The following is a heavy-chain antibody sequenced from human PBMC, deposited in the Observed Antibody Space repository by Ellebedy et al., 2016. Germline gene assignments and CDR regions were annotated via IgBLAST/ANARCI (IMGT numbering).Heavy chain of an antibody. D-gene: IGHD1-1*01. V-gene: IGHV3-15*01. CDR2: IKSKTNGGTT. J-gene: IGHJ4*02. CDR3: VNEFKGSFDF. CDR1: GFTVSSNY. Sequence: LSLTCAASGFTVSSNYMSWVRQAPGKGLEWVGLIKSKTNGGTTDYAPPVKGRFTISRDDSESTLYLQMNSLRTEDTAVYYCVNEFKGSFDFWGQGTLVTVSS.